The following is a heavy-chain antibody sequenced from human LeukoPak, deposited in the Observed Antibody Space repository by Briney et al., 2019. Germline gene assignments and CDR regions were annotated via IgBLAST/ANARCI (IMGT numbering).Heavy chain of an antibody. J-gene: IGHJ6*03. CDR2: INPNSGGT. Sequence: ALVKVSCKASGYTFTGYYMHWVRQAPGQGLEWMGWINPNSGGTNYAQKLQGRVTMTRDTSTSTAYMELSRLRSDDTAVYYCARAAERGWSYYMDVWGKGTTVTVSS. CDR3: ARAAERGWSYYMDV. D-gene: IGHD6-19*01. V-gene: IGHV1-2*02. CDR1: GYTFTGYY.